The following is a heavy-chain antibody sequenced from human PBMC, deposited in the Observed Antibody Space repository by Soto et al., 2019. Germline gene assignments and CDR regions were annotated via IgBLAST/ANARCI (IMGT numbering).Heavy chain of an antibody. V-gene: IGHV3-30-3*01. Sequence: PWGSLRISCVGSGFTFSDSVMAWVRQAPGKGLEWVALISYDGNNKYYADSVKGRFTISRDNSKNTLYLQMHSLRADDTAVYYCASDFAAYDRRGFLAFWGQGAVVTVSS. CDR3: ASDFAAYDRRGFLAF. D-gene: IGHD3-22*01. J-gene: IGHJ1*01. CDR1: GFTFSDSV. CDR2: ISYDGNNK.